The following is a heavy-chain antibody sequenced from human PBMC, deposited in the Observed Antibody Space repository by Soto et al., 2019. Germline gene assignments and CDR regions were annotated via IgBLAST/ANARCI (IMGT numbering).Heavy chain of an antibody. J-gene: IGHJ6*02. CDR1: GGTFSSYA. CDR2: IIPIFGTA. D-gene: IGHD3-3*01. V-gene: IGHV1-69*06. Sequence: SVKVSCKASGGTFSSYAISWVRQAPGQGLEWMGGIIPIFGTANYAQKFQGRVTITADKSTSTAYMELSSLRSEDTAVYYCARDIAYSDFWSGYSKYYYYGMDVWGQGTTVTVPS. CDR3: ARDIAYSDFWSGYSKYYYYGMDV.